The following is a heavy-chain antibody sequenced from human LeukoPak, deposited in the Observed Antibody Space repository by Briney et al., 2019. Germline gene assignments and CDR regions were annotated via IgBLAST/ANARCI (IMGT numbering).Heavy chain of an antibody. CDR1: GGSISSGGYS. CDR2: IYHSGST. Sequence: SQTLSLTCAVSGGSISSGGYSWSWLRQPPGTGLEWLGYIYHSGSTYYNPSLKSRVTISVDRSKNQFSLKLSSVTAADTAVYYCARTLRGDYDSSGYDAFDIWGQGTMVTVSS. CDR3: ARTLRGDYDSSGYDAFDI. J-gene: IGHJ3*02. D-gene: IGHD3-22*01. V-gene: IGHV4-30-2*01.